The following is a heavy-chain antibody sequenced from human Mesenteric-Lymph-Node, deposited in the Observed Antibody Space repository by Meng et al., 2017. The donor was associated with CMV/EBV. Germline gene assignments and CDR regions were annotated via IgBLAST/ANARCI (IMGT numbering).Heavy chain of an antibody. Sequence: GESLKISCAASGFTFSSYSMIWVRQAPGKGLEWVASITSSSTYIYYADSAKGRFTISRDNAKNSLYLQMNSLRAEDTAVYYCAKDRYSGSYYVFDYWGQGTLVTVSS. CDR1: GFTFSSYS. V-gene: IGHV3-21*06. CDR2: ITSSSTYI. CDR3: AKDRYSGSYYVFDY. D-gene: IGHD1-26*01. J-gene: IGHJ4*02.